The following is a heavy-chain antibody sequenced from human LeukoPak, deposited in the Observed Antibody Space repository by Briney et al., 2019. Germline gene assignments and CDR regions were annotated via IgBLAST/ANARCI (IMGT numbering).Heavy chain of an antibody. J-gene: IGHJ4*02. Sequence: GGSLRLSCAASGFTFSSYAMNWVRQAPGKGLEWVAGISSGDRTFHAESVTGRFTISRDKSKDTLYLQMNSLRAEDTGVYYCAKDATASPYFHWFDNWGQGTQVIVSS. V-gene: IGHV3-23*01. CDR3: AKDATASPYFHWFDN. CDR2: ISSGDRT. D-gene: IGHD3-9*01. CDR1: GFTFSSYA.